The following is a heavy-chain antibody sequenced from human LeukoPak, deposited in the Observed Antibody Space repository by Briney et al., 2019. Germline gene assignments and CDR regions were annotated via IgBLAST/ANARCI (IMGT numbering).Heavy chain of an antibody. CDR2: INWNGGST. Sequence: GGSLRLSCAASGFTFDDYGMSWVRQAPGKGLEWVSGINWNGGSTGYADSVKGRFTISRDNARNSLYLQMNSLRAEDTALYYCARGWAYYDILTGYYPFDYWGQGTLVTVSS. CDR1: GFTFDDYG. D-gene: IGHD3-9*01. V-gene: IGHV3-20*04. CDR3: ARGWAYYDILTGYYPFDY. J-gene: IGHJ4*02.